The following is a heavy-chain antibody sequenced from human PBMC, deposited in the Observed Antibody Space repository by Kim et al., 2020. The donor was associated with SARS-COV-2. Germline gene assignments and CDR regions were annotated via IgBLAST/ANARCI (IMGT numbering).Heavy chain of an antibody. CDR2: ISGDGSVK. D-gene: IGHD3-3*01. Sequence: GGSLRLSCAASRFMFSGYWMHWVRQVPGKGLVWVSRISGDGSVKYYADALKGRFTISKDSTKNTISLQMNSLRVEDTAVYYCVKDRIEWQWGPGTLVSVSS. CDR1: RFMFSGYW. CDR3: VKDRIEWQ. V-gene: IGHV3-74*01. J-gene: IGHJ4*02.